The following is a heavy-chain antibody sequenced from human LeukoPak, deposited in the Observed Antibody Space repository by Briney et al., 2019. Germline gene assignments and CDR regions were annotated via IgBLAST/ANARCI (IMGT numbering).Heavy chain of an antibody. CDR2: ISGSGGST. V-gene: IGHV3-23*01. CDR3: AKTSYYDSSGYSITEYFQH. D-gene: IGHD3-22*01. J-gene: IGHJ1*01. CDR1: GFTFSSYA. Sequence: GGSLRLSCAASGFTFSSYAMSWVRQAPGKGLEWVSAISGSGGSTYYADSVKGRLTISRDNSKNTLSLQMNSLRAEDTAVYYCAKTSYYDSSGYSITEYFQHWGQGTLVTVSS.